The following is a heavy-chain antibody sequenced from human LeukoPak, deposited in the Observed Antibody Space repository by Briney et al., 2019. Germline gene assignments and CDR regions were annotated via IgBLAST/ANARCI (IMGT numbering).Heavy chain of an antibody. J-gene: IGHJ4*02. CDR2: ISGSGGST. D-gene: IGHD2-2*01. CDR1: GFTFSSYG. V-gene: IGHV3-23*01. Sequence: GGSLRLSCAASGFTFSSYGMSWVRQAPGKGLEWVSAISGSGGSTYYADSVKGRFTISRDNSKNTLYLQMNSLRAEDTAVYYCAKDRCSGTSCFSFDYWGQGTLVTVSS. CDR3: AKDRCSGTSCFSFDY.